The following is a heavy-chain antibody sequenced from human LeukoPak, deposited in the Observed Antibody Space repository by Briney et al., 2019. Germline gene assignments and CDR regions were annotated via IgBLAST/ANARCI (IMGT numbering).Heavy chain of an antibody. V-gene: IGHV4-34*01. CDR2: INHSGST. D-gene: IGHD3-3*01. J-gene: IGHJ5*02. Sequence: TPSETLSLTCAVYGGSFSGYYWSWIRQPPGKGLEWIGEINHSGSTNYNPSLKSRVTISVDTSKNQFSLKLSSVTAADTAVYYCARGGAFGVVIIRWFDPWGQGTLVTVSS. CDR1: GGSFSGYY. CDR3: ARGGAFGVVIIRWFDP.